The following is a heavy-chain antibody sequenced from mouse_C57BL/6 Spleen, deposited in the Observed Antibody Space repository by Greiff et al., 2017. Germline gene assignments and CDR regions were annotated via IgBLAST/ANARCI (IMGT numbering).Heavy chain of an antibody. J-gene: IGHJ3*01. D-gene: IGHD1-1*01. V-gene: IGHV7-3*01. CDR1: GFTFTDYY. Sequence: DVKLVESGGGLVQPGGSLSLSCAASGFTFTDYYMSWVRQPPGKALEWLGFIRNKANGYTTEYSASVKGRFTISRDNSQSILYLQMNALRAEDSATYYCARYYYGSSGAWFAYWGQGTLVTVSA. CDR2: IRNKANGYTT. CDR3: ARYYYGSSGAWFAY.